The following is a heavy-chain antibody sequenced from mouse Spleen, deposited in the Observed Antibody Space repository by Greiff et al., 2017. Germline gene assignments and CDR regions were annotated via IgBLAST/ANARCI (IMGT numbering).Heavy chain of an antibody. J-gene: IGHJ4*01. Sequence: QVQLQQSGAELVRPGASVTLSCKASGYTFTDYEMHWVKQTPVHGLEWIGAIDPETGGTAYNQKFKGKAILTADKSSSTAYMELRSLTSEDSAVYYCTRGSYYSNYLYAMDYWGQGTSVTVSS. D-gene: IGHD2-5*01. V-gene: IGHV1-15*01. CDR1: GYTFTDYE. CDR3: TRGSYYSNYLYAMDY. CDR2: IDPETGGT.